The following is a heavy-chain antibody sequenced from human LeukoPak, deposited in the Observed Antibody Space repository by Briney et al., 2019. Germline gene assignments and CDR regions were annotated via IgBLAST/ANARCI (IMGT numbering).Heavy chain of an antibody. CDR1: GFTVSSNY. CDR3: ARGKGSSSPYYFDY. J-gene: IGHJ4*02. D-gene: IGHD6-6*01. Sequence: PGGSLRLSCAASGFTVSSNYMSWVRQAPGKGLERVSIIYSGDNTYYADSVKGRFTISRDNSKNTLYLQMNSLRAEDTAVYYCARGKGSSSPYYFDYWGQGTLVTVSS. V-gene: IGHV3-66*01. CDR2: IYSGDNT.